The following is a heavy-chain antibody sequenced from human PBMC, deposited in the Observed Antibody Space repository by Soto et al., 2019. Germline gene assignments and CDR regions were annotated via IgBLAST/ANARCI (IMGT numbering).Heavy chain of an antibody. J-gene: IGHJ4*02. Sequence: EVQVVESGGGLVKPGGSLRLSCTVSGFTFSDSYMSWVRQAPGKGLEWVGRIKSRSDGGATDYGAPVRGRFTMSRDESKNTLYMQMDSLKTEDTAIYYCTTRSYGSHTLEYWGQGTLVTVSS. CDR3: TTRSYGSHTLEY. V-gene: IGHV3-15*01. CDR1: GFTFSDSY. D-gene: IGHD4-17*01. CDR2: IKSRSDGGAT.